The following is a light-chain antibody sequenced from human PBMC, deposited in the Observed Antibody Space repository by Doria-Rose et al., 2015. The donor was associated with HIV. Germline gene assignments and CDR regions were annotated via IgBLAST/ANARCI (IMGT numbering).Light chain of an antibody. CDR1: QSFSSTY. V-gene: IGKV3-20*01. CDR2: DGS. Sequence: TQSPGTLSLSPGERATLSCRASQSFSSTYLAWYQQKPGQAPSLLIYDGSTRATGIPDRFSASGSGTDFTLTINRLEPEEVALYDGQQDGTAWKCGQGNKGE. J-gene: IGKJ1*01. CDR3: QQDGTAWK.